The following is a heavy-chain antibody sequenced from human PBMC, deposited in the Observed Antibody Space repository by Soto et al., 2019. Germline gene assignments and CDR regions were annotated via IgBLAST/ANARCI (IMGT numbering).Heavy chain of an antibody. Sequence: GGSLRLSCAASGFTFSSYAMHWVRQAPGKGLEWVAVISYDGSNKYHADSVKGRFTISRDNSKNTLYLQMNSLRAEDTAVYYCARALWFGEINYGMDVWGQGTTVTVSS. CDR3: ARALWFGEINYGMDV. J-gene: IGHJ6*02. V-gene: IGHV3-30-3*01. D-gene: IGHD3-10*01. CDR1: GFTFSSYA. CDR2: ISYDGSNK.